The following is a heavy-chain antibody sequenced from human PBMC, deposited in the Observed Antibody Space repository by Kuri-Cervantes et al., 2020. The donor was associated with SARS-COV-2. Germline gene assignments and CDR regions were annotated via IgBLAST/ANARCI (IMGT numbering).Heavy chain of an antibody. J-gene: IGHJ4*02. V-gene: IGHV1-3*02. CDR3: ANAYGDYGEYYFDY. D-gene: IGHD4-17*01. CDR1: GYTFTSYA. Sequence: ASVKVSSKASGYTFTSYAMHWVRQAPGQRLEWMGWSNAGNGNTKYSQEFQGRVTMTRNTSISTAYMELSSLRSDDTAVYYCANAYGDYGEYYFDYWGQGTLVTVSS. CDR2: SNAGNGNT.